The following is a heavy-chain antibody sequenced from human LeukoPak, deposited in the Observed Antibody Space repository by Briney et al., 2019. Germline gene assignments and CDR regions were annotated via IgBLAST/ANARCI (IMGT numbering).Heavy chain of an antibody. CDR1: GFTFSSYG. J-gene: IGHJ4*02. Sequence: GGSLRLSCAASGFTFSSYGMSWVRQAPGKGLEWVSAISGSGGSTYYADSVKGQFTISRDNSKNTLYLQMNSLRAEDTAVYYCAKEPVFGGVIVAYLDYWGQGTLVTVSS. D-gene: IGHD3-16*02. CDR2: ISGSGGST. V-gene: IGHV3-23*01. CDR3: AKEPVFGGVIVAYLDY.